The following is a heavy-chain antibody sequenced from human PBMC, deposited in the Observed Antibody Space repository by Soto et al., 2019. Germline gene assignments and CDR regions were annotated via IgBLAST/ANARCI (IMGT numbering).Heavy chain of an antibody. CDR3: AKGGRQLLVTSDFNY. CDR1: GFTFSDYA. CDR2: VSHDGRNT. D-gene: IGHD6-19*01. Sequence: VQLVESGGGVVQPGRSLRLSCAASGFTFSDYAMHWVRQAQGKGLEWVAVVSHDGRNTHYADSVKGRFTISRDSSNNTVSLEMTSLRAEDTAVHSCAKGGRQLLVTSDFNYWGQGALVTVSS. J-gene: IGHJ4*02. V-gene: IGHV3-30*18.